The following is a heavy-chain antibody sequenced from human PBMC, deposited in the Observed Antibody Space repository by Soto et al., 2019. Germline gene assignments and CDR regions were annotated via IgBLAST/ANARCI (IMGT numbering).Heavy chain of an antibody. CDR3: ARDFQT. Sequence: ASVKVSCKASGYTFTNFGINWVRQAPGQGLEWMGWISGSNGDTDYAQNLQGRVTLTTDTSTTTAYMEMRSLTYDDTAMYYCARDFQTWGQGTLVTVSS. CDR1: GYTFTNFG. J-gene: IGHJ5*02. V-gene: IGHV1-18*01. CDR2: ISGSNGDT.